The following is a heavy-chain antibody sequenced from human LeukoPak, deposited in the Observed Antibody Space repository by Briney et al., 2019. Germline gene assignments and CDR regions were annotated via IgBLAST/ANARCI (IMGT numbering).Heavy chain of an antibody. J-gene: IGHJ6*02. CDR3: ARDLAPDYGDYGAYYYYGMDV. CDR2: TYYRSKWYN. Sequence: SQTLSLTCAISGDSVSSNSAAWTWIRQSPSRGLEWLGRTYYRSKWYNDYAVSVKSRITINPDTSKNQFSLQLNSVTPEDTAVYYCARDLAPDYGDYGAYYYYGMDVWGQGTTVTVSS. V-gene: IGHV6-1*01. D-gene: IGHD4-17*01. CDR1: GDSVSSNSAA.